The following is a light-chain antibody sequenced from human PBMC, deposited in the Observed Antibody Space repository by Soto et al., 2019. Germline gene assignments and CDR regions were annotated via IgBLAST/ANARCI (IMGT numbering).Light chain of an antibody. V-gene: IGLV2-14*01. Sequence: QSALTQPASVSGSPGQSITISCTGTTSDVGGYNYVSWHQQHPGKAPKLMIHEVRYRPSGVSNRFSGSKSGNTASLTISGLQAEDEADYYCSSYASSCTLVFGGGTKLTVL. CDR3: SSYASSCTLV. J-gene: IGLJ3*02. CDR2: EVR. CDR1: TSDVGGYNY.